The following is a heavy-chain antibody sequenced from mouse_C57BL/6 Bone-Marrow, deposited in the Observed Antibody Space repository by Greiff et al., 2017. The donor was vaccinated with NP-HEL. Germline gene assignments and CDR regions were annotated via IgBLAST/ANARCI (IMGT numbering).Heavy chain of an antibody. J-gene: IGHJ2*01. CDR2: INPSSGYT. V-gene: IGHV1S26*01. Sequence: VQLQQSGAELVKPGASVKMSCKASGYTFTSYTMHWVKQRPGQGLEWIGYINPSSGYTKYNQKFKDKATLTADKSSSTAYMQLSSLTSEDSAVYYCAREEVFDYWGQGTTLTVSS. CDR1: GYTFTSYT. CDR3: AREEVFDY.